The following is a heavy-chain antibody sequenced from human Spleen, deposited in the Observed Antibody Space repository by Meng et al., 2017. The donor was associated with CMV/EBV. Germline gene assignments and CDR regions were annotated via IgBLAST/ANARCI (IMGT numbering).Heavy chain of an antibody. CDR2: IIPIFGTA. CDR1: GGTFSSYA. Sequence: SVKVSCKASGGTFSSYAISWVRQAPGQGLEWMGGIIPIFGTANYAQKFQGRVTMTRNTSISTAYMELSSLRSEDTAVYYCARGVVPADDAFDIWGQGTMVTVSS. CDR3: ARGVVPADDAFDI. J-gene: IGHJ3*02. D-gene: IGHD2-2*01. V-gene: IGHV1-69*05.